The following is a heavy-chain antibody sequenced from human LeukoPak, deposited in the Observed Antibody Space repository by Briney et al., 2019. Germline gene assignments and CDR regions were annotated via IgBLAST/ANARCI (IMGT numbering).Heavy chain of an antibody. CDR1: GGTFSSYA. CDR2: IIPILGIA. Sequence: ASVKLSCKAAGGTFSSYAISWVRQAPGQGLEWMGRIIPILGIANYAQKFQGRVTITADKSTSTAYMELSSLRSEDTAVYYCARDSGSFTPAFDYWGQGTLVTVSS. J-gene: IGHJ4*02. D-gene: IGHD1-26*01. CDR3: ARDSGSFTPAFDY. V-gene: IGHV1-69*04.